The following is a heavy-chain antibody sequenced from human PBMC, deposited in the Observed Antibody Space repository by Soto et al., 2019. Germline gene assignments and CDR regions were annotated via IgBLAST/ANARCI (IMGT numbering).Heavy chain of an antibody. J-gene: IGHJ5*02. V-gene: IGHV3-21*01. D-gene: IGHD5-18*01. CDR1: GFTFSSYS. CDR2: ISSTSSYI. CDR3: ARSGYSYGRNWFDP. Sequence: EVQLVESGGGLVKPGGSLRLSCAASGFTFSSYSMNWVRQAPGKGLEWVSDISSTSSYIYYADSVKGRFTLSRANAKNSLYLQMHSLRAEDTAVYSCARSGYSYGRNWFDPWGQGTLVTVSS.